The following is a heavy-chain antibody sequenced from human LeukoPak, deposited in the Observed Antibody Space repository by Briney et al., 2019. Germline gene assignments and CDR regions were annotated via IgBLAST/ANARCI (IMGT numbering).Heavy chain of an antibody. CDR1: GGSFSGYY. D-gene: IGHD5-12*01. V-gene: IGHV4-34*01. J-gene: IGHJ4*02. CDR3: ARETLVATIDY. Sequence: PSETLSLTCAVYGGSFSGYYWSWIRQPPGKGLEWIGEINHSGSTNYNPSLKSRVTISVDTSKNQFSLKLSAVTAADTAVYYCARETLVATIDYWGQGTLVTVSS. CDR2: INHSGST.